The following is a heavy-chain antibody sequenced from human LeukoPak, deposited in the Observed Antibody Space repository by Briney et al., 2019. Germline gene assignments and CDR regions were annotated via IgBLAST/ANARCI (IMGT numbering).Heavy chain of an antibody. Sequence: PGGSLRLSCAASGFTFSNYGMHWVRQAPGRGLEWVAGISYDGTNKYYADSVKGRFTISRDNSKNTLYLQMNSLRTDDTAVYYCARESPACGEDCYFDYWGQGTLVTVSS. J-gene: IGHJ4*02. CDR2: ISYDGTNK. V-gene: IGHV3-30*19. CDR3: ARESPACGEDCYFDY. CDR1: GFTFSNYG. D-gene: IGHD2-21*02.